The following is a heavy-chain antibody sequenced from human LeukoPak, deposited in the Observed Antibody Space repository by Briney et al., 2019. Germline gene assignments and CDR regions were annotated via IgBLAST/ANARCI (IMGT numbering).Heavy chain of an antibody. Sequence: GGSLRLSCAASGFTFNDYAMLWVRQPPGKGLEWVSLISGDGRSTYYADSVKGRFTISRGNSKNSLYLQMNSLRTEDTALYYCTKGRKGCSSTNCYGNFDYWGQGTLVTVSS. J-gene: IGHJ4*02. CDR3: TKGRKGCSSTNCYGNFDY. V-gene: IGHV3-43*02. CDR1: GFTFNDYA. D-gene: IGHD2-2*01. CDR2: ISGDGRST.